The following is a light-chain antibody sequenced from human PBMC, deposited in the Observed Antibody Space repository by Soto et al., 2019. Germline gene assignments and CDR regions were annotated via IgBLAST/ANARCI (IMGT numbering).Light chain of an antibody. CDR1: QSVRDN. Sequence: EIVMTQSPATLSVSPGERATLSCRASQSVRDNLAWYQQKPGQAPRLLIYGASIRATGIPARFSGSESGTECTLTISSLQSEDFAVYYCQHYDSWPPLFGPGTEVDI. V-gene: IGKV3-15*01. CDR2: GAS. CDR3: QHYDSWPPL. J-gene: IGKJ3*01.